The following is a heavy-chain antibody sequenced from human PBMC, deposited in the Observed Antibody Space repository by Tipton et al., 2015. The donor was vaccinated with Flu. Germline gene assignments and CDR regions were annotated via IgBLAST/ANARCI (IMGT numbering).Heavy chain of an antibody. CDR2: ISAYNGNS. V-gene: IGHV1-18*04. Sequence: QLVQSGPEVKKPGASVKVSCKASGYTFTSYGISWVRQAPGQGLEWIGWISAYNGNSNYAQKLQGRVTITTDSSTSTACMELRSLRSFDPAVYYCARDGYCSSTSCYSQTRYNWFDPWGQGALVTVSS. J-gene: IGHJ5*02. D-gene: IGHD2-2*03. CDR3: ARDGYCSSTSCYSQTRYNWFDP. CDR1: GYTFTSYG.